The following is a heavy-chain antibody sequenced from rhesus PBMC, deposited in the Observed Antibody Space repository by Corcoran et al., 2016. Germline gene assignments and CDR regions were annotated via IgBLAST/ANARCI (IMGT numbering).Heavy chain of an antibody. Sequence: QVQLQESGPGLVKPSETLSLTCAVSGYSISSGYYWSWIRQPPGKGLEWIGYITYSGSTRYNPSLKSRVTMSRDTSKNQFSRKLSSVTAADTAVYYCARGVYWIDYWGQGVLVTVSS. CDR3: ARGVYWIDY. CDR2: ITYSGST. CDR1: GYSISSGYY. V-gene: IGHV4-122*02. D-gene: IGHD2-21*01. J-gene: IGHJ4*01.